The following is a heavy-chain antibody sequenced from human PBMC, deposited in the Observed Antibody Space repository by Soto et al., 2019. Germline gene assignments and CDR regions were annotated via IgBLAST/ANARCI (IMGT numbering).Heavy chain of an antibody. D-gene: IGHD3-3*01. Sequence: PSETLSLTCTVSGGSFKSGSYSWSWIRQPAGKGLEWIGYVYHTGRTTYNPSLKSRVSISMDTSKNQFSLNLDSVTAADTAVYFCARDFAYFDSWGQGSLVPVSS. J-gene: IGHJ4*02. CDR2: VYHTGRT. CDR1: GGSFKSGSYS. CDR3: ARDFAYFDS. V-gene: IGHV4-61*01.